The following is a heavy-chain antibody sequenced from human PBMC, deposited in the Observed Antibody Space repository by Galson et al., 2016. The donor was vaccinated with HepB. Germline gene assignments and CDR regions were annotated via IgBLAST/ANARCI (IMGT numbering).Heavy chain of an antibody. CDR2: IQSRAHGGTR. CDR1: GFTFSNAW. CDR3: TTDSGPRGVLSWGTNYDTRKPFDY. Sequence: SLRLSCAASGFTFSNAWMSWVRQAPGKGLEWVGRIQSRAHGGTRDYAARVKGRFTISRDDSESALYLQMNSLKTEDTAVYYCTTDSGPRGVLSWGTNYDTRKPFDYWGQGTLVTVSS. J-gene: IGHJ4*02. D-gene: IGHD3-16*02. V-gene: IGHV3-15*01.